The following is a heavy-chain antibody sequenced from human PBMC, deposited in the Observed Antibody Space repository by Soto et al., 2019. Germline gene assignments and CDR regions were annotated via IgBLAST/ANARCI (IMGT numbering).Heavy chain of an antibody. D-gene: IGHD2-2*01. Sequence: QVQLVQSGAEVTRPGASVKVSCKASGYSFISHYIHWVRQAPGQGLEWMGFINPSGGSATLAQKFQGRVTMTRDTSTSTVYMELTILRSEDAAVYYCARDYLSSKLSLSYFDVWGQGTLVTVSS. J-gene: IGHJ4*02. CDR1: GYSFISHY. CDR3: ARDYLSSKLSLSYFDV. CDR2: INPSGGSA. V-gene: IGHV1-46*01.